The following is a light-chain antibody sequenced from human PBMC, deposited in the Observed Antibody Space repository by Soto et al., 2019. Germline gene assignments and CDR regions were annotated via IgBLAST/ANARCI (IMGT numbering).Light chain of an antibody. CDR2: DAS. J-gene: IGKJ5*01. CDR3: QQRSNWPPSIT. Sequence: EIVLTQSPATLSFSQGERATLSCRASQSVSYYLSWYQQKPGQAPRLVIFDASNRATGIPARSSGSGSGTDFTLTISRLEPEDFAVYYCQQRSNWPPSITFGQGTRLEIK. CDR1: QSVSYY. V-gene: IGKV3-11*01.